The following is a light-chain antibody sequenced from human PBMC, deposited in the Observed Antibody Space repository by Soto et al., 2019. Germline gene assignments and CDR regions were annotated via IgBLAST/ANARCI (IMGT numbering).Light chain of an antibody. Sequence: QAVLTQSPSASASLGASVKLTCTLSSGHSSYAIAWHQQQPEKGPRYLMKLNSDGRHTKGDGIPDRFSGSSSGAERHLTISSLQSEDEADYYCQTWDTGIQVFGGGTKLTVL. CDR3: QTWDTGIQV. J-gene: IGLJ3*02. CDR2: LNSDGRH. V-gene: IGLV4-69*01. CDR1: SGHSSYA.